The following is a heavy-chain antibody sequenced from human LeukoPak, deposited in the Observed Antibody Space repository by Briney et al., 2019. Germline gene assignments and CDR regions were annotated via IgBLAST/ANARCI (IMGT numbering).Heavy chain of an antibody. V-gene: IGHV3-7*04. J-gene: IGHJ4*02. CDR2: IKQDGSER. CDR3: ARGPSGGNGFSY. Sequence: GGSLRLSCAASRFTLSSYLMSWVRQAPGKGLEWVANIKQDGSERYYVDSVKGRFTISRDNAKNSLYLQMNSLRAVDTAVYYCARGPSGGNGFSYWGLGTLVTVSS. D-gene: IGHD2-15*01. CDR1: RFTLSSYL.